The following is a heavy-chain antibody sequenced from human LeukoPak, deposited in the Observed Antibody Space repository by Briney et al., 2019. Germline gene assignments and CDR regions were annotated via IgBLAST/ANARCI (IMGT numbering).Heavy chain of an antibody. CDR3: ARVSIAARLDYYYMDV. CDR2: MNTTGST. V-gene: IGHV4-61*09. Sequence: SETLSLTCTVSGDSISIGSYYWSWIRQPAGKGLEWIGHMNTTGSTNYNPSLKSRVTISVDTSKNQFSLKLSSVTAADTAVYYCARVSIAARLDYYYMDVWGKGTTVTVSS. J-gene: IGHJ6*03. D-gene: IGHD6-6*01. CDR1: GDSISIGSYY.